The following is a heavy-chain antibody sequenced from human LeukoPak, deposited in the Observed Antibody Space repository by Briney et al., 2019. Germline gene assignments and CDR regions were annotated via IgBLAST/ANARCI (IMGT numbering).Heavy chain of an antibody. CDR3: ARDTEPNYYDSSGPLYYYYYMDV. CDR1: GFTFSSYE. Sequence: LAGGSLRLSCAASGFTFSSYEMDRVRQAPGKGLEWVSYISSSGSTIYYADSVKGRFTISRDNAKNSLYLQMNSLRAEDTAVYYCARDTEPNYYDSSGPLYYYYYMDVWGKGTTVTVSS. CDR2: ISSSGSTI. D-gene: IGHD3-22*01. V-gene: IGHV3-48*03. J-gene: IGHJ6*03.